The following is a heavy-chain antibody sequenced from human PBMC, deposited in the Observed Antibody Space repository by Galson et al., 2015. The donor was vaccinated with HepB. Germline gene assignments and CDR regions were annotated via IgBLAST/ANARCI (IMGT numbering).Heavy chain of an antibody. J-gene: IGHJ6*03. CDR2: IHTSGST. V-gene: IGHV4-4*07. CDR1: GGSISGYY. D-gene: IGHD3-3*01. CDR3: AREGDFWSGYPYYYYYYMDV. Sequence: SETLSLTCTASGGSISGYYWSWIRQPAGKGLEWIGRIHTSGSTNYNPSLKSRVTMSVDTSKNQFSLRLSSVTAADTAVYYRAREGDFWSGYPYYYYYYMDVWDKGTTVTVSS.